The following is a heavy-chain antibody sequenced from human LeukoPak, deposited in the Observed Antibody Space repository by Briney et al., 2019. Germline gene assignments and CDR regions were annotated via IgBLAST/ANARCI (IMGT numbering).Heavy chain of an antibody. Sequence: ASVKVSCKASGYTFTGYYMHWVRQAPGQGLEWMGWINPNSGGTNYAQKFQGRVTMTRDTSISTAYMELSRLRSDDTAAYYCARVKNYYDSSGYSHWGQGTLVTVSS. D-gene: IGHD3-22*01. CDR1: GYTFTGYY. CDR3: ARVKNYYDSSGYSH. J-gene: IGHJ4*02. CDR2: INPNSGGT. V-gene: IGHV1-2*02.